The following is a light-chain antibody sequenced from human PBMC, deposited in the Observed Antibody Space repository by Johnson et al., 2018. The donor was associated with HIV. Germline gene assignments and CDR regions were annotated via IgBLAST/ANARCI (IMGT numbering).Light chain of an antibody. V-gene: IGLV1-51*02. CDR3: GTWDASLSVNV. CDR1: SSDMGNYA. CDR2: DND. J-gene: IGLJ1*01. Sequence: QSVLTQPPSMSAAPGQKVTISCSGSSSDMGNYAVSWYQQFPGAAPKLLIYDNDRRPSGVPDRFSGSKSGTSATLDITGLHSGDEADYYCGTWDASLSVNVFGPGTKVTVL.